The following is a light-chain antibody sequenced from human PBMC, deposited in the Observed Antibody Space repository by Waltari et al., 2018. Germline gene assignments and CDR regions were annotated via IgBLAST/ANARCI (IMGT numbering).Light chain of an antibody. V-gene: IGKV3-20*01. CDR2: AAS. J-gene: IGKJ1*01. CDR1: QSVSRT. CDR3: QHYVRLPAT. Sequence: DIVLTQSPGTLSLSPGERATLSCRASQSVSRTLAWYQQKPGQAPSLLIYAASTRAPGIPDRFSGSGSGTDFSLTISRLEPEDFAVYYCQHYVRLPATFGQGTKVEIK.